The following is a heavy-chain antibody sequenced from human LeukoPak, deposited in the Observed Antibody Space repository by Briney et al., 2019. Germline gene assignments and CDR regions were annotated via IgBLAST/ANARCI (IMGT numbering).Heavy chain of an antibody. CDR1: GFTFTNYG. CDR2: ISMTGGST. D-gene: IGHD3-10*01. CDR3: ARDPRIQGYPYGTVLDY. J-gene: IGHJ4*02. Sequence: PGGSLRLSCVASGFTFTNYGMSWVRQAPGKGLEWLSGISMTGGSTYYPDSVKGRFTISRDNSKNTLYLQMNSLRAEDSAVYYCARDPRIQGYPYGTVLDYWGQGTLVTASA. V-gene: IGHV3-23*01.